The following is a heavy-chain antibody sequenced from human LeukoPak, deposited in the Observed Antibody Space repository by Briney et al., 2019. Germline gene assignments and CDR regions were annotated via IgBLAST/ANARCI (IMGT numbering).Heavy chain of an antibody. CDR2: IWYYGSNK. V-gene: IGHV3-33*01. CDR3: ARAYCSSTSCYSFLDY. D-gene: IGHD2-2*02. Sequence: GRSLRLSCAASGFTFSSYGMHWVRQAPGTGLEWVAVIWYYGSNKYYADSVKGRFTISRDNSKNTLYLQMNSLRAEDAAVYYCARAYCSSTSCYSFLDYWGQGTLVTVSS. J-gene: IGHJ4*02. CDR1: GFTFSSYG.